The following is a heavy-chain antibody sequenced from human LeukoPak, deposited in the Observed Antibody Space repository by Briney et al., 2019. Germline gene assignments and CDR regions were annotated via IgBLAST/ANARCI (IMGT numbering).Heavy chain of an antibody. CDR3: VREGYGYAFDY. V-gene: IGHV3-20*01. D-gene: IGHD5-18*01. J-gene: IGHJ4*02. CDR1: GFTFDDYG. Sequence: GSLRLSCAASGFTFDDYGMRWVRQAPGKGLEWVSGINWNGGSTGYADSVKGRFTISRDNAKNSLYLQMNSLRAEDTALYHCVREGYGYAFDYWGQGTLVTVSS. CDR2: INWNGGST.